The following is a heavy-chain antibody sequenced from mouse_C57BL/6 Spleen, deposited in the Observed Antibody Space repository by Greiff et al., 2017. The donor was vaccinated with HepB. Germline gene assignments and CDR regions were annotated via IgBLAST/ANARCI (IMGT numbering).Heavy chain of an antibody. CDR3: ARDLGGYLDY. J-gene: IGHJ2*01. CDR1: GFTFSSYA. Sequence: EVKRVESGGGLVKPGGSLKLSCAASGFTFSSYAMSWVRQTPEKRLEWVATISDGGSYTYYPDNVKGRFTISRDNAKNNLYLQMSHLKSEDTAMYYCARDLGGYLDYWGQGTTLTVSS. CDR2: ISDGGSYT. D-gene: IGHD4-1*01. V-gene: IGHV5-4*01.